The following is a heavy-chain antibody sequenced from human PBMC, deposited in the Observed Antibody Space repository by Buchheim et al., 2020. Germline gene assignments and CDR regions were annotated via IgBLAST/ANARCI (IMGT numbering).Heavy chain of an antibody. J-gene: IGHJ4*02. CDR3: ARDGSSSSFGY. V-gene: IGHV1-46*01. CDR2: IYPTGGST. CDR1: GYTFTNYN. D-gene: IGHD6-6*01. Sequence: QVQLVQSGAEVQKPGASVKVSCKTSGYTFTNYNIHWVRQAPGQGLEGMGIIYPTGGSTSYTPKFQGRGNMTRDTDTSPVYMELSSLRSDDTAVYYCARDGSSSSFGYWGQGTL.